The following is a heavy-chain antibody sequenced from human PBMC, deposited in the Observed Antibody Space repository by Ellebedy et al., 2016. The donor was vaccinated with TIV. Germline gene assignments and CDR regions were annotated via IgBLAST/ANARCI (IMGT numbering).Heavy chain of an antibody. CDR1: GFTFSSYW. CDR3: ARDMGWGNERINDAFDI. Sequence: GESLKISCTASGFTFSSYWMTWVRQAPGKGLEWVANIRQDGNDRYYVDSVKGRFAISRDNPKNSVYLQMNSLRAEDTSIYYCARDMGWGNERINDAFDIWGQGTMVTVSS. J-gene: IGHJ3*02. CDR2: IRQDGNDR. V-gene: IGHV3-7*01. D-gene: IGHD7-27*01.